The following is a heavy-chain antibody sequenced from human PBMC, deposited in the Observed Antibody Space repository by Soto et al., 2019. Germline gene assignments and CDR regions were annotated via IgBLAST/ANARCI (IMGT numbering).Heavy chain of an antibody. Sequence: EVQMVESGGGLVQPGRSLRLSCKPSGFSLGDFGVNWVRQAPGKGLEWVGHIRSKAYGGTTEYAASVKGRFTISRDDSKSIDYLQMSSLKTEDTAVYYCIRDRGIGSLDYWGRGTLVAVSS. CDR3: IRDRGIGSLDY. D-gene: IGHD3-10*01. CDR1: GFSLGDFG. CDR2: IRSKAYGGTT. J-gene: IGHJ4*02. V-gene: IGHV3-49*04.